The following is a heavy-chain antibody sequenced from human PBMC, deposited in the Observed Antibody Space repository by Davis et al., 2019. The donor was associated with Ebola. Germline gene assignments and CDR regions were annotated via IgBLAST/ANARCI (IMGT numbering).Heavy chain of an antibody. CDR1: GGTFSSYA. Sequence: AASVKVSCKASGGTFSSYAISWVRQAPGQGLEWMGGIIPIFGTANYAQKFQGRVTITADESTSTAYMELSSLRSEDTAVYYCARGVVTVTYFDYWGQGTLVTVSS. CDR2: IIPIFGTA. J-gene: IGHJ4*02. D-gene: IGHD4-17*01. V-gene: IGHV1-69*13. CDR3: ARGVVTVTYFDY.